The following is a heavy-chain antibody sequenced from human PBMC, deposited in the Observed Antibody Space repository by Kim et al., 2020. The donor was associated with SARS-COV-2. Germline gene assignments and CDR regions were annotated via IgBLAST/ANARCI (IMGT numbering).Heavy chain of an antibody. Sequence: SETLSLTCTVSGGSISSSSYYWGWIRQPPGKGLEWIGSIYYSGSTYYNPSLKSRVTISVDTSKNQFSLKLSSVTAADTAVYYCARECSTSCYRESDYWGQGTLVTVSS. CDR3: ARECSTSCYRESDY. CDR1: GGSISSSSYY. CDR2: IYYSGST. V-gene: IGHV4-39*02. D-gene: IGHD2-2*01. J-gene: IGHJ4*02.